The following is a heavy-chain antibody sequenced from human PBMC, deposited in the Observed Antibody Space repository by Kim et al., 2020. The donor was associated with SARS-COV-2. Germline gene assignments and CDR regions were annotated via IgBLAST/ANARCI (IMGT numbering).Heavy chain of an antibody. D-gene: IGHD3-10*01. Sequence: GGSLRLSCAASGFTFDSAWMTWVRQAPGKGLESVGRIKSKTDGETIDYAAPVKGRFTISRDDSRNTLFLQMDSLKVEDTALYFCTTHLFTPRRRGFRMIWGAPIDSWGQGTLVTVSS. CDR2: IKSKTDGETI. CDR3: TTHLFTPRRRGFRMIWGAPIDS. CDR1: GFTFDSAW. V-gene: IGHV3-15*05. J-gene: IGHJ5*01.